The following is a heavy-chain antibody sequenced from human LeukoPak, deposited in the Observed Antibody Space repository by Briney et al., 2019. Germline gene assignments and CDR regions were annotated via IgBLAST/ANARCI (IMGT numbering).Heavy chain of an antibody. D-gene: IGHD2-2*01. CDR1: GGSISSDTHY. CDR3: APLRDCSSTSCYYTPNWFDP. V-gene: IGHV4-39*01. Sequence: SETLSLTCTVSGGSISSDTHYWGWIRQPPGKGLEWIGSIYYSGSTYYNPSLKSRVTISVDTSKNQFSLKLSSVTAADTAVYYCAPLRDCSSTSCYYTPNWFDPWGQGTLVTVSS. J-gene: IGHJ5*02. CDR2: IYYSGST.